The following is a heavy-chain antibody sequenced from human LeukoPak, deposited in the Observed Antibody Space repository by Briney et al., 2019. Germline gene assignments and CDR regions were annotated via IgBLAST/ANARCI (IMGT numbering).Heavy chain of an antibody. CDR1: GDSISSGTFY. V-gene: IGHV4-39*01. D-gene: IGHD6-19*01. CDR2: IHYSGNT. CDR3: ARNSKVAGIPYDY. J-gene: IGHJ4*02. Sequence: SETLSLTCTVSGDSISSGTFYWGWVRQPPGKGLEWIGSIHYSGNTYYNPSLKSPVTISVDTSKNQFSLNLSSVTAADTAVYYCARNSKVAGIPYDYWGQGTLVTVSS.